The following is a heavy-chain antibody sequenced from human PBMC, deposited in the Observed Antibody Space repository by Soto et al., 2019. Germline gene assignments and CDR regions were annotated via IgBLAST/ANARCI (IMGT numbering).Heavy chain of an antibody. CDR3: ARLHSGAFDY. V-gene: IGHV1-2*02. CDR2: INPNTGGA. CDR1: GYAFTGYY. D-gene: IGHD6-25*01. Sequence: GASVKVSCKASGYAFTGYYIHWVRQAPGQGLECMGWINPNTGGAEYVQKFQGRVSMTRDTSINTAYLQLNSLRSDDAAVYYCARLHSGAFDYWGQGTMVTVYS. J-gene: IGHJ4*02.